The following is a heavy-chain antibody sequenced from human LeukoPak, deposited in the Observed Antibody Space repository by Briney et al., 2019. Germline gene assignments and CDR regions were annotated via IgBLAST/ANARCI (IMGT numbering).Heavy chain of an antibody. V-gene: IGHV3-64*01. J-gene: IGHJ4*02. CDR2: ISSNGVNT. CDR1: GFTFSTYA. CDR3: AKFKDYGDLPDY. D-gene: IGHD4-17*01. Sequence: GGSLRLSCAASGFTFSTYAMHWVRQAPGKGLEYASTISSNGVNTYYARSVKGRFTISRDNSKNTLYLQMNSLRAEDTAVYYCAKFKDYGDLPDYWGQGTLVTVSS.